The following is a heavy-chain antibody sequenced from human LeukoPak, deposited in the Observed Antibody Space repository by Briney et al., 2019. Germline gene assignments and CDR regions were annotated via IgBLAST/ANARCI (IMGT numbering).Heavy chain of an antibody. V-gene: IGHV3-23*01. Sequence: GGSPRLSCAASGFTFSSYAMSWVRQAPGKGLEWVSAISGSGGSTYYADSVKGRFTISRDNSKNTLYLQMNSLRAEDTAVYYCAKDHLHDILTGPDAFDIWGQGTMVTVSS. D-gene: IGHD3-9*01. CDR3: AKDHLHDILTGPDAFDI. CDR1: GFTFSSYA. J-gene: IGHJ3*02. CDR2: ISGSGGST.